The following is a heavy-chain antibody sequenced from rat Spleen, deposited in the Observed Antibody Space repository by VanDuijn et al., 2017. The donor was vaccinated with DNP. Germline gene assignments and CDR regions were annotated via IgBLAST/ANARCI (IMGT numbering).Heavy chain of an antibody. D-gene: IGHD4-1*01. CDR1: GFTFSDYY. J-gene: IGHJ4*01. Sequence: EVQLVESGGGLVQPGRSLKLSCAASGFTFSDYYMAWVRQVPGTGLELVAYISYFGDNTYSGDSVKGRFTVSRDNAENTVCLQMNSLRSEDTATYYCAKDRTGGFAMDAWGQGTSVTVSS. CDR3: AKDRTGGFAMDA. CDR2: ISYFGDNT. V-gene: IGHV5-20*01.